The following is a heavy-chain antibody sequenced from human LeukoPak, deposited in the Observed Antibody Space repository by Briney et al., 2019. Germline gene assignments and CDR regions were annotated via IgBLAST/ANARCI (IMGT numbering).Heavy chain of an antibody. CDR3: ARDRSGYWFGVGIGYYFDY. CDR2: IKQDGSEK. Sequence: GGSLRLSCAASGFTFSSYWMSWVRQAPGKGLEWAANIKQDGSEKYYVDSVKGRFTISRDNAKNSLYLQMNSLRAEDTAVYYCARDRSGYWFGVGIGYYFDYWGQGTLVTVSS. CDR1: GFTFSSYW. D-gene: IGHD3-22*01. V-gene: IGHV3-7*01. J-gene: IGHJ4*02.